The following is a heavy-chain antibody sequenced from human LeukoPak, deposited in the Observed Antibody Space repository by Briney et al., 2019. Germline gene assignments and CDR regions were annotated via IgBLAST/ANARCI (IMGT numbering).Heavy chain of an antibody. CDR1: GFTFSSYS. V-gene: IGHV3-21*01. J-gene: IGHJ4*02. CDR2: ITSGSSYI. D-gene: IGHD3-10*01. Sequence: GGSLRLSCAASGFTFSSYSLNWVRQAPGKGLEWVSSITSGSSYIYYADSVKGRFTTSRDNAKNSLYLHMNSLRAEDTAVYYCARAAGGGSGNFDYWGQGTLVTVSS. CDR3: ARAAGGGSGNFDY.